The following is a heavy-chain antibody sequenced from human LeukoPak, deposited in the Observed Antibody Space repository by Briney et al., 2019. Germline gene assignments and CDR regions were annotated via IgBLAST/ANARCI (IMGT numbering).Heavy chain of an antibody. J-gene: IGHJ4*02. V-gene: IGHV3-48*01. CDR2: ISSSSRTT. D-gene: IGHD1-7*01. CDR3: ARAHNWKYGSFDF. CDR1: GFTFSSFG. Sequence: AGGSLRLSCAASGFTFSSFGMNWVRQAPGKGLEWVSYISSSSRTTYYADSVKGRFTISRDNARNSLYLQMNSLRAEDTAVYYCARAHNWKYGSFDFWGQGTLVTVSS.